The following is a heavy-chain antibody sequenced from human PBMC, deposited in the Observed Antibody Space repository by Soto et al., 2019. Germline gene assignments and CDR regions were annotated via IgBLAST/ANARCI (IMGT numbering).Heavy chain of an antibody. J-gene: IGHJ6*02. CDR1: GFTFSSFG. V-gene: IGHV3-33*01. Sequence: VQVVESGGGVVQPGRSLRLSCAASGFTFSSFGMHWVRQAPGKGLEWVSLIWYDGSKKSYGDSVKGRFTISRDNSGGGGGGGGGGGGADDTAVYYCARDASYYSLWSGYYPSRNGMDVWGQGTTVTVSS. D-gene: IGHD3-3*01. CDR2: IWYDGSKK. CDR3: ARDASYYSLWSGYYPSRNGMDV.